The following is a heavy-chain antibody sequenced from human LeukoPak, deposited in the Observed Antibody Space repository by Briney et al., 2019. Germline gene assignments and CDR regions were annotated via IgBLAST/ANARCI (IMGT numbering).Heavy chain of an antibody. Sequence: GGSLRLSCAASGLRFSDYYVSWIRQAPGKGLQWVSYISSGGDIMHYADSVKGRFTSSRDNAKNSGYLEMNSLGAEDTAVYYCATNLVGAGEYFQQWGQGTLVTVSS. CDR1: GLRFSDYY. V-gene: IGHV3-11*01. CDR2: ISSGGDIM. D-gene: IGHD2-2*01. J-gene: IGHJ1*01. CDR3: ATNLVGAGEYFQQ.